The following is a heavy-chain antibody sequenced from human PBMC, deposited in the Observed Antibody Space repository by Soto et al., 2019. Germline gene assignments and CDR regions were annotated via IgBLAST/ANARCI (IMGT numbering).Heavy chain of an antibody. CDR3: ARDVRGVTSFDY. CDR2: IYYSGST. J-gene: IGHJ4*02. D-gene: IGHD3-10*01. V-gene: IGHV4-30-4*01. Sequence: SETLSLTCTVSGGSISSGDYYWSWIRQPPGKGLEWIGYIYYSGSTYYNPSLKSRVTISVDTSKNQFSLKLSSVTAADTAVYYCARDVRGVTSFDYWGQGTLVTVS. CDR1: GGSISSGDYY.